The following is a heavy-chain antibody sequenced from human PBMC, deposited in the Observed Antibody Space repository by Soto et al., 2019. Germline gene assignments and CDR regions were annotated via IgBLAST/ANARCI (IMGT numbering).Heavy chain of an antibody. CDR3: AREALSTVHPS. J-gene: IGHJ5*02. D-gene: IGHD1-1*01. Sequence: PGGSLRLSCAASGFVFSAYSMNWVRQAPGKGLEWVSSISSSSGYISYADSVKGRFTISRDNPRNSLYLQMNSLRAEDTAVYYCAREALSTVHPSWGQGTLVTVSS. V-gene: IGHV3-21*01. CDR2: ISSSSGYI. CDR1: GFVFSAYS.